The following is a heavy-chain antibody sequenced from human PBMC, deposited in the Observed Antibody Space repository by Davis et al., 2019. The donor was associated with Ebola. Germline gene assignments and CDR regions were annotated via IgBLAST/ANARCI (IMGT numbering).Heavy chain of an antibody. V-gene: IGHV3-30*12. D-gene: IGHD4-23*01. Sequence: GESLKISCAASGFTFDSYHMHWVRQAPGKGLEWVAVISYDGSNKYYADSVKGRFTISRDNAKNTLYLQMNSLRVEDTAIYYCVRGAVVNGRFDYGAQGTLVTISS. CDR1: GFTFDSYH. CDR3: VRGAVVNGRFDY. CDR2: ISYDGSNK. J-gene: IGHJ4*02.